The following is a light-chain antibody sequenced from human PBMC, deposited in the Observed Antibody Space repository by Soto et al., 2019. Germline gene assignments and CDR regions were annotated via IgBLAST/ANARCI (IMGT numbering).Light chain of an antibody. J-gene: IGLJ3*02. CDR3: ISYIHSTTTPWV. Sequence: QSVLTQPASVSGSPGQSITISCTGTNSDVGGYDRVSWYQHHPGKAPKLLIFEVYNRPSGISDRFSGSKSGDTASLTISGLQAEDEADYDCISYIHSTTTPWVFGGGTKLTVL. V-gene: IGLV2-14*01. CDR1: NSDVGGYDR. CDR2: EVY.